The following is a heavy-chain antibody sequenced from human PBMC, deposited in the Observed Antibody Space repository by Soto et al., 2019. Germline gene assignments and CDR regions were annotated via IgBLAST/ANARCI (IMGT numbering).Heavy chain of an antibody. CDR3: VKDRNVLRFLEWLPDY. D-gene: IGHD3-3*01. CDR2: ISSNGGST. V-gene: IGHV3-64D*08. CDR1: GFTFCSYA. J-gene: IGHJ4*02. Sequence: GGSLRLSCSASGFTFCSYAMHWVRQAPGKGLEYVSAISSNGGSTYYADSVKGRFTISRDNSKNTLYLQMSSLRAEDTAVYYCVKDRNVLRFLEWLPDYWGQGTLVTVSS.